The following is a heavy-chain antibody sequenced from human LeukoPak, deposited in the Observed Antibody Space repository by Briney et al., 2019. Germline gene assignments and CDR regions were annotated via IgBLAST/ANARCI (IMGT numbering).Heavy chain of an antibody. Sequence: GGSLRLSCAASGFTFSSYSMNWVRQATGKGLEWVSSISSSSSYIYYADSVKGRFTISRDNAKNSLYLQMNSLRAEDTAVYYCARETRSYSGSYYNDYWGQGTLVTVSS. V-gene: IGHV3-21*01. CDR3: ARETRSYSGSYYNDY. CDR2: ISSSSSYI. D-gene: IGHD1-26*01. J-gene: IGHJ4*02. CDR1: GFTFSSYS.